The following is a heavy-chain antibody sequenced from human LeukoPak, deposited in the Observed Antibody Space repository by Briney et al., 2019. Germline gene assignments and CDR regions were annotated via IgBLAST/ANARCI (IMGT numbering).Heavy chain of an antibody. CDR3: AREDPGGFWYYYYYMDV. CDR1: GFTFSSYS. CDR2: ISWNSISI. D-gene: IGHD3-16*01. Sequence: GGSLRLSCAASGFTFSSYSMNWVRQAPGKGLELVSGISWNSISIGYADSVKGRFTISRDNAKTSLYLQMNSLRAEDTAVYYCAREDPGGFWYYYYYMDVWGKGTTVTVSS. J-gene: IGHJ6*03. V-gene: IGHV3-21*04.